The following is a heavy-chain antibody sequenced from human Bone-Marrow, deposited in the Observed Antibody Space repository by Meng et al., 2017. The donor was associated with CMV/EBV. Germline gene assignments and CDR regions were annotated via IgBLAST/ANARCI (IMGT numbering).Heavy chain of an antibody. D-gene: IGHD2-2*01. CDR3: ARDSRGWDFDY. V-gene: IGHV3-11*01. Sequence: GASRVTYSDYYMSWSRQAAGKGLEWVSYISSSGSTIKYEDTMKGRFTISKDNTQNSLYLQMSSLRAEDTAVYYCARDSRGWDFDYWGQGTLVTVSS. CDR2: ISSSGSTI. J-gene: IGHJ4*02. CDR1: RVTYSDYY.